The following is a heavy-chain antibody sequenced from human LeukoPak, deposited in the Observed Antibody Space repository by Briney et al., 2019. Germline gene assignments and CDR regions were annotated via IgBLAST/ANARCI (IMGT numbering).Heavy chain of an antibody. J-gene: IGHJ6*02. CDR3: ARDRGIAVAGSKGYYYYGMDV. CDR2: IYYSGGT. D-gene: IGHD6-19*01. Sequence: SETLSLTCTVSGGSISSYYWSWIRQPPGKGLEWIGYIYYSGGTNYNPSLKSRVTISVDTSKNQFSLKLSSVTAADTAVYYCARDRGIAVAGSKGYYYYGMDVWGQGTTVTVSS. V-gene: IGHV4-59*01. CDR1: GGSISSYY.